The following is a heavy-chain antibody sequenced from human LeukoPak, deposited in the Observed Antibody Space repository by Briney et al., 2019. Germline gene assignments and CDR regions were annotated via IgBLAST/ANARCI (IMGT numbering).Heavy chain of an antibody. Sequence: GASVKVSCKASGYTFTGYYMHWVRQAPGQGLEWMGWINPNSGGTNFAQKFQGRVTKTRDTSISTAYMELSRLRADDTAVYYCARTLASSGGSCYSWAFDIWGQGTMVTVSS. D-gene: IGHD2-15*01. CDR1: GYTFTGYY. J-gene: IGHJ3*02. CDR2: INPNSGGT. CDR3: ARTLASSGGSCYSWAFDI. V-gene: IGHV1-2*02.